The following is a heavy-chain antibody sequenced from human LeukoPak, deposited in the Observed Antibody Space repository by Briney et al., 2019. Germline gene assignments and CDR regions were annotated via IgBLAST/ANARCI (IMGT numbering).Heavy chain of an antibody. CDR1: GYTFTGYY. CDR2: INPNSGGT. CDR3: ARETGRDGYKYFDY. V-gene: IGHV1-2*02. J-gene: IGHJ4*02. Sequence: ASVNVSCKASGYTFTGYYIHWVRQAPGQGLEWMGLINPNSGGTNYAQKFQDRVTMTRDTSISPAYMELSILRSDDTAVYYCARETGRDGYKYFDYWGQGTLVTVSP. D-gene: IGHD5-24*01.